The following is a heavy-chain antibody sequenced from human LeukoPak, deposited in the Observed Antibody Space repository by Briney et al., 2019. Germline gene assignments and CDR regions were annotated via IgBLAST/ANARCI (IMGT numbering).Heavy chain of an antibody. Sequence: GGSLRLSCAGSGFTFPTYGMHWVRQAPGKGLEWVSAISGSGDTIYYADSVKGRFTISRDNAKNSLYLQMNSLRAEDTAVYYCARDGPWHDFWSDTTPAEFDYWGQGTLVTVSS. J-gene: IGHJ4*02. D-gene: IGHD3-3*01. CDR2: ISGSGDTI. CDR1: GFTFPTYG. V-gene: IGHV3-48*04. CDR3: ARDGPWHDFWSDTTPAEFDY.